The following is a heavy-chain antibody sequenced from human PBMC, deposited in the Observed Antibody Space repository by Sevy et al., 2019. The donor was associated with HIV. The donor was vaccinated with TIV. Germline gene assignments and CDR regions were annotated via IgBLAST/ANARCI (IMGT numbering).Heavy chain of an antibody. V-gene: IGHV3-11*01. J-gene: IGHJ4*02. Sequence: GGSLRLSCAVSGFTFSDYYMSWLRQAPGKGLEWLSDISSSGSTIYYADSVKGRFTMSRDNAKNALYLQMSSLRAEDTAFYYCARAGDWEPFFDYWGQGTLVTVSS. D-gene: IGHD1-26*01. CDR1: GFTFSDYY. CDR3: ARAGDWEPFFDY. CDR2: ISSSGSTI.